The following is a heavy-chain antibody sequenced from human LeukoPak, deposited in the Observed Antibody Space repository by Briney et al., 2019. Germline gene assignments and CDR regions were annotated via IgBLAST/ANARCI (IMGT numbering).Heavy chain of an antibody. D-gene: IGHD6-6*01. J-gene: IGHJ3*02. Sequence: GGSLRLSCAASGFTVSSNYMSWVRQAPGKGLEWVSVIYSGGSTYYADSVKGRFTTSRDNSKKTLYLQMNSLIAEATAVYYCATDSSSSMWRAFDIWGQGTMVTVSS. CDR2: IYSGGST. CDR3: ATDSSSSMWRAFDI. V-gene: IGHV3-66*01. CDR1: GFTVSSNY.